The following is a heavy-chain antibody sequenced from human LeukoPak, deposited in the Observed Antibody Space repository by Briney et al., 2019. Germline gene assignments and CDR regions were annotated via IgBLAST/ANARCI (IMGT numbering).Heavy chain of an antibody. CDR2: IYTSGST. Sequence: SETLSLTCTVSGGSISSYYWSWTRQPAGKGLEWIGRIYTSGSTNYNPSLKSRVTMSVDASKNQFSLRLSSVTAADTAVYYCARSRGYCSSTSCYAEDYFDYWGQGTLVTVSS. D-gene: IGHD2-2*01. CDR3: ARSRGYCSSTSCYAEDYFDY. J-gene: IGHJ4*02. CDR1: GGSISSYY. V-gene: IGHV4-4*07.